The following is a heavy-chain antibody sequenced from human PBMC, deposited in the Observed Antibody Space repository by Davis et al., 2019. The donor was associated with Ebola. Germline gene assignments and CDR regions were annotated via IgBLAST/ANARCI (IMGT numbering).Heavy chain of an antibody. CDR3: VKTQFLEWSYGMDV. D-gene: IGHD3-3*01. CDR2: IGGSGGST. V-gene: IGHV3-23*01. CDR1: GFTFSSSA. J-gene: IGHJ6*02. Sequence: GESLKISCVTSGFTFSSSAMNWVRQAPGMGLEWVSTIGGSGGSTYYGESVKGRFTISRDNSKNTLYLQMNSLRAEDTAVYYCVKTQFLEWSYGMDVWGQGTMVSVSS.